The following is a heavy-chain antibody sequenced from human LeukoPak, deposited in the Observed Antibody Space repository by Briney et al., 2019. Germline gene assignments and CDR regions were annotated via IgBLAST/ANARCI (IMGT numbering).Heavy chain of an antibody. CDR3: ARDYEPKSGRAFDY. CDR1: GFTFSSYT. V-gene: IGHV3-64*04. CDR2: ISTDGGNT. D-gene: IGHD3-10*01. Sequence: PGGSLRLSCSASGFTFSSYTMHWVRQAPGKGLEYVSAISTDGGNTYYADSVRGRFTISRDNSKNTLYLQMNSLRAEDTAVYYCARDYEPKSGRAFDYWGQGTLVTVSS. J-gene: IGHJ4*02.